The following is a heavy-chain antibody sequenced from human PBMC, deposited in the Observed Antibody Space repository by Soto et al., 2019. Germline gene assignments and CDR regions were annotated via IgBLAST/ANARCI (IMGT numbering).Heavy chain of an antibody. CDR1: GFTFSKFG. CDR2: VSYDGSFK. CDR3: TKGYDQLLFVYYYYGMDV. J-gene: IGHJ6*02. V-gene: IGHV3-30*18. Sequence: QVQLVESGGGVVQPGGSLRLSCEASGFTFSKFGIHWVRQAPGKGLEWVAVVSYDGSFKYYADSVKGRFTISRDNSKNTLYLQMNSLRPEDTALCYCTKGYDQLLFVYYYYGMDVWGQGTTVTVSS. D-gene: IGHD2-2*01.